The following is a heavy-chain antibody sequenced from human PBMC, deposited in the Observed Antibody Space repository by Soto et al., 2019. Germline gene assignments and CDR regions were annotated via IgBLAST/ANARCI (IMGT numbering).Heavy chain of an antibody. CDR3: ATSTN. V-gene: IGHV3-33*01. J-gene: IGHJ4*02. CDR1: GFPFSSYG. Sequence: QVQLVESGGGVVQPGRSLRLSCAASGFPFSSYGMHWVRQAPGKGLDWVAVIWYDGSNKDYAESVKGRFTISRDNSKNTLSRQMNSEQAGDTAVYYWATSTNWGQGSQVTVSS. CDR2: IWYDGSNK.